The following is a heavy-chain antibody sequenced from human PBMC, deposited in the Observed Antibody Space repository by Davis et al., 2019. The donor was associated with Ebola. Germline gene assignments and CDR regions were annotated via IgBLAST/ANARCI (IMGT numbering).Heavy chain of an antibody. V-gene: IGHV3-23*01. CDR1: GFAFRNNA. CDR2: ISGSGART. J-gene: IGHJ4*02. CDR3: AKDMRSAVPGTPDY. Sequence: GESLKISCSASGFAFRNNAMNWVRQAPGKGLEWASGISGSGARTFYANSVKGRFSISRDNYKDTLYLEINSLRAEDTAVYHCAKDMRSAVPGTPDYWGPGTRVTVSS. D-gene: IGHD6-19*01.